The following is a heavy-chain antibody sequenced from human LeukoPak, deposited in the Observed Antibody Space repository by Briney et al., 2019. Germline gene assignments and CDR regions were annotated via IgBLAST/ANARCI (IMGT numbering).Heavy chain of an antibody. V-gene: IGHV3-74*01. D-gene: IGHD6-19*01. CDR1: GFTFSSYW. CDR2: IKSDGSTT. Sequence: GGSLRLSCVASGFTFSSYWMHWVRQAPGEGLVWVSRIKSDGSTTTYADSVKGRFTISRDNAKNTLYLQMNSLRAEDTAVYYCARDQGGGYSSGWYPFFDYWGQGALVTVSS. CDR3: ARDQGGGYSSGWYPFFDY. J-gene: IGHJ4*02.